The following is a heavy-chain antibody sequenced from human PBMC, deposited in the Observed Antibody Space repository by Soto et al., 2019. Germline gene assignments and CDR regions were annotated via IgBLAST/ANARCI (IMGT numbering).Heavy chain of an antibody. J-gene: IGHJ4*02. Sequence: PSETLSLTCTVSGGSISSYYWSWIRQPPGKGLEWIGCIYYSGSTNYNPSLKSRVTISVDTSKNQFSLKLSSVTAADTAVYYCASGAFLGGVTRYDYWGQGTLVTVSS. CDR3: ASGAFLGGVTRYDY. CDR1: GGSISSYY. CDR2: IYYSGST. D-gene: IGHD3-3*01. V-gene: IGHV4-59*01.